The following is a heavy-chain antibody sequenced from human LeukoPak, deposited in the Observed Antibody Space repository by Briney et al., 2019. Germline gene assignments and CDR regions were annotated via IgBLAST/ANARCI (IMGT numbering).Heavy chain of an antibody. J-gene: IGHJ6*03. V-gene: IGHV3-21*01. CDR3: TRVEETATTAAIIRKYSYYYYYMDV. CDR1: GFTFSSHS. Sequence: PRGSLRLSCAASGFTFSSHSMNWVRQAPGKGLEWVSSISSSSSYIYYADSVKGRFTISRDNAKNSLYLQMSSLRAEDTAVYYCTRVEETATTAAIIRKYSYYYYYMDVWGKGNTVTVSS. CDR2: ISSSSSYI. D-gene: IGHD4-11*01.